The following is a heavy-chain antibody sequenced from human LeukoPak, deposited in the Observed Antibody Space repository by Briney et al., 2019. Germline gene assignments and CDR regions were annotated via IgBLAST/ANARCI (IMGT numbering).Heavy chain of an antibody. Sequence: GASVKVSCKASGGTFSNYAISWVRQAPGQGLEWMGGIIPIFGTANYAQKFQGRVTITADKSTSTAYMELSSLRSEDTAVYYCAGVYGDYGPIDYWGQGTLVTVSS. V-gene: IGHV1-69*06. D-gene: IGHD4-17*01. CDR3: AGVYGDYGPIDY. CDR1: GGTFSNYA. J-gene: IGHJ4*02. CDR2: IIPIFGTA.